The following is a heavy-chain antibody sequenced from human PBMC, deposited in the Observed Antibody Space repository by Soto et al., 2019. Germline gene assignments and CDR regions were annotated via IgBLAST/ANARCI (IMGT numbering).Heavy chain of an antibody. D-gene: IGHD6-13*01. V-gene: IGHV4-31*03. CDR3: ARAWTAAAGWAKWFDL. CDR1: GGSISGGGYY. Sequence: QVQLQESGPGLVEPSQTLSLTCIVSGGSISGGGYYWSWIRQHPGKGLEWIGYIHYSGTTYYNPSLKSRLTISVDTSKTQFSPKLSSVTAADTAVYYCARAWTAAAGWAKWFDLWGQGTLVTVSS. J-gene: IGHJ5*02. CDR2: IHYSGTT.